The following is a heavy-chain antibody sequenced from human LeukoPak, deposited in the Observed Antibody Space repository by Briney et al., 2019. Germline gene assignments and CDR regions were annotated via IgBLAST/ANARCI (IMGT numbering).Heavy chain of an antibody. J-gene: IGHJ4*02. D-gene: IGHD3-22*01. Sequence: GGSLRLSCAASGFTFSSYSMTWVRQAPGKGLEWVSYISSSRSTIYYADSVKGRFTISRDNAKNSLYLQVNSLRAEDMAVYYCARKPIVGSARYYFDYWGQGTLVTVSS. CDR3: ARKPIVGSARYYFDY. V-gene: IGHV3-48*04. CDR2: ISSSRSTI. CDR1: GFTFSSYS.